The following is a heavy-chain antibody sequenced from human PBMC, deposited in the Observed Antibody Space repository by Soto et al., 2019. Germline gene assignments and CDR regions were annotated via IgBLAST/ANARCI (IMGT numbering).Heavy chain of an antibody. V-gene: IGHV1-3*01. CDR1: GYTFTSYA. CDR3: ARNRIIHCTNGVCFIPGNY. D-gene: IGHD2-8*01. J-gene: IGHJ4*02. CDR2: INAGNGNT. Sequence: ASVKVSCKASGYTFTSYAMHWVRQAPGQRLEWMGWINAGNGNTKYSQKFQGRVTITRDTSASTAYMELSSLRSEDTAVYYCARNRIIHCTNGVCFIPGNYWGLGTLVTVSS.